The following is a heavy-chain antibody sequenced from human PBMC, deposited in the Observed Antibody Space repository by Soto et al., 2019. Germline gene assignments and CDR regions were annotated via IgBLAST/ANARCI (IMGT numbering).Heavy chain of an antibody. V-gene: IGHV3-30-3*01. CDR1: GFTFSSYA. J-gene: IGHJ5*02. D-gene: IGHD2-15*01. Sequence: SLRLSCAASGFTFSSYAMHWVRQAPGKGLEWVAVISYDGSNKYYADSVKGRFTISRDNSKNTLYLQMDSLRAEGTAVYYCARGVGYCSGGSCSLADNWFDPWGQGTLVTVSS. CDR2: ISYDGSNK. CDR3: ARGVGYCSGGSCSLADNWFDP.